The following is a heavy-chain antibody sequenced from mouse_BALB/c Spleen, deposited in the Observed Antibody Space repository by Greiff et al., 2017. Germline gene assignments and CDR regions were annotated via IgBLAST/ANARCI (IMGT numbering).Heavy chain of an antibody. J-gene: IGHJ2*01. CDR2: IYPNNGGT. V-gene: IGHV1S29*02. Sequence: VQLQQSGPELVKPGASVKISCKASGYTFTDYNMHWVKQSHGKSLEWIGYIYPNNGGTGYNQKFKSKATLTVDNSSSTAYMELRSLTSEDSAVYDCARSITTVVATYDYWGQGTTLTVSS. CDR3: ARSITTVVATYDY. CDR1: GYTFTDYN. D-gene: IGHD1-1*01.